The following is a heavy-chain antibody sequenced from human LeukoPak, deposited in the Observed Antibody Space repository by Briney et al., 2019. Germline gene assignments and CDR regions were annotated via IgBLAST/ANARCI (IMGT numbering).Heavy chain of an antibody. V-gene: IGHV4-31*03. Sequence: SETLSLTCTVSGGSISSGGYYWSWIRQHPGKGLEWIGYICYSGSTYYNPSLKSRVTISVDTSKNQFSLKLSSVTAADTAVYYCARDHTDCSSTSCYTDYYYYGMDVWGQGTTVTVSS. CDR1: GGSISSGGYY. J-gene: IGHJ6*02. CDR2: ICYSGST. CDR3: ARDHTDCSSTSCYTDYYYYGMDV. D-gene: IGHD2-2*02.